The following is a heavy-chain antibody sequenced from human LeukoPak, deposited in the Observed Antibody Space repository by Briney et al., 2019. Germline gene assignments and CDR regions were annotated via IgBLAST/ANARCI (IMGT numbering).Heavy chain of an antibody. CDR3: AGGGRYFDWLLYSSTYYYGMDV. D-gene: IGHD3-9*01. CDR1: GFTFSSYS. J-gene: IGHJ6*04. CDR2: ISSSGSYI. Sequence: GGSLRLSCAASGFTFSSYSMNWVRQAPGKGLEWVSSISSSGSYIYYADSVKGRFTISRDNAKNSLYLQMNSLRAEDTAVYYCAGGGRYFDWLLYSSTYYYGMDVWGKGTTVTVSS. V-gene: IGHV3-21*01.